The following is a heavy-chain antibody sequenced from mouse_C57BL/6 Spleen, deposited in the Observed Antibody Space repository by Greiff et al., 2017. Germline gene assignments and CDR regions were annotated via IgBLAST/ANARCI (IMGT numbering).Heavy chain of an antibody. CDR3: ARSRDSSGPYAMDY. V-gene: IGHV1-39*01. CDR1: GYSFTDYN. D-gene: IGHD3-2*02. CDR2: INPNYGTN. Sequence: VQLQQSGPELVKPGASVKISCKASGYSFTDYNMNWVKQSNGKSLEWIGVINPNYGTNSYNQKFKGKATLTVDQSSSTAYMQLNSLTSEDSAVYYCARSRDSSGPYAMDYWGQGTSVTVSS. J-gene: IGHJ4*01.